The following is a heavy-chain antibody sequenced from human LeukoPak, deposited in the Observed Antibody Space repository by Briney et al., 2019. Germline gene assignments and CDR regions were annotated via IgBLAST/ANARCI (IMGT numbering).Heavy chain of an antibody. D-gene: IGHD3-16*02. V-gene: IGHV4-61*02. CDR2: IYTSGST. Sequence: PSETLSLTCTVFGGSISSSSYYWSWIRQPAGKGLEWIGRIYTSGSTNYNPSLKSRVTISVDTSKNQFSLKLSSVTAADTAVYYCARDVWGSYLDPWGQGTLVTVSS. J-gene: IGHJ5*02. CDR1: GGSISSSSYY. CDR3: ARDVWGSYLDP.